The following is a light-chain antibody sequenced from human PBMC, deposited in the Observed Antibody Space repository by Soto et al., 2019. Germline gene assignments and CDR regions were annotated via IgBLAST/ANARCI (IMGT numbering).Light chain of an antibody. J-gene: IGKJ2*01. Sequence: DIVMTQSPDSLAVALVERATIDCKSSHSVLYSSNTKNYLTWHQQKPGQSPKLLISWASARESGVPDRFSGGGSGTDFTLTISSLQAEDVAVYYCQQYYTTPRTFGQGTKLEIK. CDR1: HSVLYSSNTKNY. V-gene: IGKV4-1*01. CDR2: WAS. CDR3: QQYYTTPRT.